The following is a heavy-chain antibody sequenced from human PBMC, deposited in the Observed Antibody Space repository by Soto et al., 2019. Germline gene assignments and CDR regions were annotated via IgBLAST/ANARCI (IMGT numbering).Heavy chain of an antibody. CDR1: GFTFSSYE. Sequence: GGSLRLSCAASGFTFSSYEMNWVRQAPWKGLQWVSYISSSGITIYYADSVKGRFTISRDNAKKSLYLQMNSLRAEDTAVYYCARDLVFTLIVVLFDYWGQGTLVPVSS. V-gene: IGHV3-48*03. CDR2: ISSSGITI. D-gene: IGHD3-22*01. CDR3: ARDLVFTLIVVLFDY. J-gene: IGHJ4*02.